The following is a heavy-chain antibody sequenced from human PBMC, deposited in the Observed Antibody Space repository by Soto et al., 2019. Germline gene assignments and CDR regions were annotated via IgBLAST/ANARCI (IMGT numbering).Heavy chain of an antibody. V-gene: IGHV3-72*01. CDR2: TRNKANSYST. J-gene: IGHJ4*02. CDR1: GFICSDHY. D-gene: IGHD2-2*01. CDR3: VISITKNYFDY. Sequence: GGSLRLSCAASGFICSDHYMDWVRQAPGKGLEWVGRTRNKANSYSTEYAASVEGRFTISRDDSKNSLYLQMNSLKTEDTALYFCVISITKNYFDYWGQGTPVTVS.